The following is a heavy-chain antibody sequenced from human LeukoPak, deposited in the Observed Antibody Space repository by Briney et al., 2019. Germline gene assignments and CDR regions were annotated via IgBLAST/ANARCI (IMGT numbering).Heavy chain of an antibody. Sequence: GASVKVSCKASGYTFTGYYMHWVRRAPGQGLEWMGWINPNSGGTNYAQKFQGRVTMTRDTSISTAYMELSRLRSDDTAVYYCARDRSPSDSSGYSPFDYWGQGTLVTVSS. V-gene: IGHV1-2*02. CDR3: ARDRSPSDSSGYSPFDY. J-gene: IGHJ4*02. D-gene: IGHD3-22*01. CDR1: GYTFTGYY. CDR2: INPNSGGT.